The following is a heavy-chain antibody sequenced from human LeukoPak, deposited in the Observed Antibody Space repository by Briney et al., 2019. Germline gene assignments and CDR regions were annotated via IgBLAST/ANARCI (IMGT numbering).Heavy chain of an antibody. CDR1: GFTFSSYA. J-gene: IGHJ5*02. CDR3: AKVPAAILIPNWFDP. CDR2: ISGSGGST. V-gene: IGHV3-23*01. Sequence: GGSLRLSCAASGFTFSSYAMSWVRQAPGKGLEWVSAISGSGGSTYYADSVKGRFTISRDNPKNTLYLQMNSLRAEDTAVYYCAKVPAAILIPNWFDPWGQGTLVTVSS. D-gene: IGHD2-2*01.